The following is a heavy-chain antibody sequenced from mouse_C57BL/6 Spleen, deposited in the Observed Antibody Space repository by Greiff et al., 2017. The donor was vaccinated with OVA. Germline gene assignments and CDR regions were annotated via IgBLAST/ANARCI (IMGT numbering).Heavy chain of an antibody. CDR2: INPNNGGT. D-gene: IGHD2-4*01. J-gene: IGHJ3*01. CDR1: GYTFTDYY. CDR3: AREVNDYDGGAWFAY. Sequence: EVQLQQSGPELVKPGASVKISCKASGYTFTDYYMNWVKQSHGKSLEWIGDINPNNGGTSYNQKFKGKATLTVDKSSSTAYMELRSLTSEDSAVYYCAREVNDYDGGAWFAYWGQGTLVTVSA. V-gene: IGHV1-26*01.